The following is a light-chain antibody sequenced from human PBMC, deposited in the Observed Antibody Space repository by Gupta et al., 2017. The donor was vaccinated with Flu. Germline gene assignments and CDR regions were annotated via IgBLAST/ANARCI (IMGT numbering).Light chain of an antibody. CDR1: QSISGN. Sequence: DKVMTQSTVTLSVSPGERATLSCRASQSISGNLAWYHQKPGQAPRLLLYGASTRATGIPARVSGSGSGTEFTLTISSLQSEDVAVYFCQQYDHWPYTFGQGTRLEI. CDR3: QQYDHWPYT. J-gene: IGKJ2*01. V-gene: IGKV3-15*01. CDR2: GAS.